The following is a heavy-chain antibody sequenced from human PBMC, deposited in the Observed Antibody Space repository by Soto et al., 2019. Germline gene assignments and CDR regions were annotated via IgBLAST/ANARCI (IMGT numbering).Heavy chain of an antibody. CDR2: ISSSGSTI. J-gene: IGHJ4*02. CDR1: GFTFSDYY. D-gene: IGHD3-16*02. CDR3: ARDRNDYIWGSYPTFDY. V-gene: IGHV3-11*01. Sequence: WGSLRLSCAASGFTFSDYYVGWIRQAPGKGLEWVSYISSSGSTIYYADSVKGRFTISRDNAKNSLYLQMNSLRAEDTAVYYCARDRNDYIWGSYPTFDYWGQGTLVTVS.